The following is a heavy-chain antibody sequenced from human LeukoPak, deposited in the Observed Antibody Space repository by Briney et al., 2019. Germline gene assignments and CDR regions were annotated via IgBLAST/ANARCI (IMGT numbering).Heavy chain of an antibody. CDR3: AKGWASTVQNYVDY. J-gene: IGHJ4*02. CDR2: ISGSDGST. Sequence: GGSLRLSCAASGFTFSSYAMSWVRQAPGKGLEWVSAISGSDGSTYYADSVKGRFTISRDNSKNTLYLQMNSLSAEDTAVYYCAKGWASTVQNYVDYWGQGTLVTVSS. V-gene: IGHV3-23*01. CDR1: GFTFSSYA. D-gene: IGHD2-2*01.